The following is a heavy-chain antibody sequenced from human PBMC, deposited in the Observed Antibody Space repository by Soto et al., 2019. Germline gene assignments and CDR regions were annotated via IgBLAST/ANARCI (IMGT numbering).Heavy chain of an antibody. D-gene: IGHD2-8*01. CDR1: GYTFTSYY. J-gene: IGHJ5*02. CDR2: INPSGGST. V-gene: IGHV1-46*03. Sequence: GASVKVSCKASGYTFTSYYMHWVRQAPGQGLEWMGIINPSGGSTSYAQKLQGRVTMTRDTSTSTVYMELSNLRSEDTAVFYCARGNIVLMVYAGFDPWGQGTLVTVSS. CDR3: ARGNIVLMVYAGFDP.